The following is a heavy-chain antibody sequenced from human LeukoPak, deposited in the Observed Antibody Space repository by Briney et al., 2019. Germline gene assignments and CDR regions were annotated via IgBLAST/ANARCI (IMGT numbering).Heavy chain of an antibody. CDR2: IYTSGST. D-gene: IGHD3-16*01. Sequence: SETLSLTCTVSGGSISSYYCSWIRQPAGKGLEWIGRIYTSGSTNYNPSLESRVTMSVDTSKNQFSLKLSSVTAADTAVYYCARVSTKGLGAFDIWGQGTMVTVSS. CDR1: GGSISSYY. J-gene: IGHJ3*02. V-gene: IGHV4-4*07. CDR3: ARVSTKGLGAFDI.